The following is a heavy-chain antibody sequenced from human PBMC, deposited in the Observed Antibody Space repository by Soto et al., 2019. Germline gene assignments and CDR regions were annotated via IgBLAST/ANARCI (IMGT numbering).Heavy chain of an antibody. V-gene: IGHV1-46*01. CDR1: GYTFTSYY. D-gene: IGHD6-6*01. CDR3: AAEVFSSSGG. CDR2: INPSGGST. J-gene: IGHJ4*02. Sequence: ASVKVSCKASGYTFTSYYMHWVRQAPGQGLEWMGIINPSGGSTSYAQKFQERVTITRDMSTSTAYMELSSLRSEDTAVYYCAAEVFSSSGGWGQGTLVTVSS.